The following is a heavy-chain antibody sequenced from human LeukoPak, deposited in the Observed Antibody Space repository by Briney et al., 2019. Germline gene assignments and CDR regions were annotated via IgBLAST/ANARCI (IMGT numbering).Heavy chain of an antibody. V-gene: IGHV1-2*02. D-gene: IGHD3-10*01. CDR1: GYAFTGYY. Sequence: ASVKVSCKASGYAFTGYYIHWVRQAPGQGLEWMGWINPHSGDTHYAQKFQGRVTMTTDTSISTVHMELSSLTSDDTAVYYCASRSASGNWFLHYWGQGTLVTVSS. J-gene: IGHJ4*02. CDR3: ASRSASGNWFLHY. CDR2: INPHSGDT.